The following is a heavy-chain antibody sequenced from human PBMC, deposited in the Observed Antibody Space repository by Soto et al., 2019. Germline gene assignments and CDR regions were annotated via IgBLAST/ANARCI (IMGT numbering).Heavy chain of an antibody. J-gene: IGHJ4*01. CDR2: IKSKRDGGTT. Sequence: EVQLVESGGGLVKPGGSLRLSCAASGFDFSNGWMSWVRQVPGKGLEWVGRIKSKRDGGTTDYAAPVKGRFTISRDDSKNMLFLQMVSLKCVDTAVYYCSTDGWEWGKGALVTVSS. CDR3: STDGWE. D-gene: IGHD1-26*01. V-gene: IGHV3-15*05. CDR1: GFDFSNGW.